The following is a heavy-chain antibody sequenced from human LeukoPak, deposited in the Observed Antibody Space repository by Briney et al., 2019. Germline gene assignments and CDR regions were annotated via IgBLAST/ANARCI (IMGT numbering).Heavy chain of an antibody. J-gene: IGHJ4*02. D-gene: IGHD3-10*01. CDR1: GGSINSYY. V-gene: IGHV4-59*12. CDR2: IYYSGSN. CDR3: ARFGSYFEY. Sequence: SETLSLTCTVSGGSINSYYWSWIRQPPGKRLEWIGHIYYSGSNENNPSLKSRVTMTADTSKNQFSLKLTSVTAADTAMYFCARFGSYFEYWGQGILVTVSP.